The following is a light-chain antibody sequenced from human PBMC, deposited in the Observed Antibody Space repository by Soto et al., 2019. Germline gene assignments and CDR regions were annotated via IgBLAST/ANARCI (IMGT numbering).Light chain of an antibody. V-gene: IGKV1-5*01. CDR2: DAS. Sequence: DIQMTQSPSTLSASVVDTVTITCLASQSISSWLAWYQQKPGKPPKLLIYDASSLESGVPSRFSGSGSGTEFTLTISSLQPDDFATYYCQQYDNYPLTFGGGTKVDIK. CDR1: QSISSW. CDR3: QQYDNYPLT. J-gene: IGKJ4*01.